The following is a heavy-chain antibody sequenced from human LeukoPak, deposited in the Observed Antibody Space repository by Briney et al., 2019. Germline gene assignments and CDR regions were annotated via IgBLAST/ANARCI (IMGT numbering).Heavy chain of an antibody. Sequence: ASVKVSCKASGGTFSSYAISWVRQAPGQGLEWMGRIIPILGIANYVQKFQGRVTITADKSTSTAYMELSSLRSEDTAVYYCASGNGGYEVYWGQGTLVTVSS. V-gene: IGHV1-69*04. CDR2: IIPILGIA. CDR1: GGTFSSYA. D-gene: IGHD5-12*01. CDR3: ASGNGGYEVY. J-gene: IGHJ4*02.